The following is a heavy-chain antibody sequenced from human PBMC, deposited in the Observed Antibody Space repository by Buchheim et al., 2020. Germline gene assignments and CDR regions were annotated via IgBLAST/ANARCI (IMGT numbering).Heavy chain of an antibody. Sequence: QVQLVQSGAEVKKPGASVKVSCKASGYTFTSYDINWVRQATGQGLEWMGWMNPNSGNTGYAQKFQGSVTMTRNTSISTASMELSSLRSEDTAVYYCARVGFGGYDQSYYYYGMDVWGQGTT. D-gene: IGHD5-12*01. CDR3: ARVGFGGYDQSYYYYGMDV. CDR2: MNPNSGNT. J-gene: IGHJ6*02. V-gene: IGHV1-8*01. CDR1: GYTFTSYD.